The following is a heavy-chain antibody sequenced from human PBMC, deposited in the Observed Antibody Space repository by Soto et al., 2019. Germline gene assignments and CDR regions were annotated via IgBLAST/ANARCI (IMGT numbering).Heavy chain of an antibody. CDR1: GFSLSTSGVG. V-gene: IGHV2-5*01. J-gene: IGHJ3*02. D-gene: IGHD3-22*01. CDR2: IYWNDDK. CDR3: ALPPTPYYDGLFDI. Sequence: QITLKESGPTLVKPTQTLTLTCTFSGFSLSTSGVGVGWIRQPPGKALEWLALIYWNDDKRYSPSLKSRLTITKDTSKNQVVLTMTNMDPVDTATYYCALPPTPYYDGLFDIWGQGTMVTVSS.